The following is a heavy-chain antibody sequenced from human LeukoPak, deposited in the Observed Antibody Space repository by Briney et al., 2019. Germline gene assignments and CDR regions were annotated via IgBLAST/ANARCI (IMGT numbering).Heavy chain of an antibody. V-gene: IGHV3-53*04. CDR3: ARDRGAGHFDY. CDR2: IYSGGST. J-gene: IGHJ4*02. Sequence: GGSLRLSCATSGFTVSSNYMSWVRQAPGKGLEWVSVIYSGGSTYYADSVKGRFTISRLNSKNTLYLQMNSLRAEDTAVYYCARDRGAGHFDYWGQGTLVTVSS. D-gene: IGHD6-19*01. CDR1: GFTVSSNY.